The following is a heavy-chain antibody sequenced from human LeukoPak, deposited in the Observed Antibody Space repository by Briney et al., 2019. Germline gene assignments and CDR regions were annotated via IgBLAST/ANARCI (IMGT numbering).Heavy chain of an antibody. J-gene: IGHJ4*02. D-gene: IGHD2-21*01. V-gene: IGHV4-61*02. Sequence: SETLSLTCTVSGGSISSGSYYWSWIRQPAGKGLEWIGRIYTSGSTNYNPSLKSRVTISVDTSKNQFSLKLSSVTAADTAVYYCARGYCGGDCYGYWGQGTLVTVSS. CDR3: ARGYCGGDCYGY. CDR1: GGSISSGSYY. CDR2: IYTSGST.